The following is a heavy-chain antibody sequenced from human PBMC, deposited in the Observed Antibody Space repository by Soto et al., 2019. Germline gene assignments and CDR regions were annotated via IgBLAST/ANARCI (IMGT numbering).Heavy chain of an antibody. CDR3: ARDRGVAPPVAGNTHYYYYMDV. V-gene: IGHV1-18*01. CDR2: ISAYNGNT. Sequence: QDQLVQSGVEVKKPGASVKVSCKASGYSFTNYGITWVRQAPGQGFEWMRCISAYNGNTDYAQKFQGRVTLTTDASTSTAYLELRSLRSDDTAVYYCARDRGVAPPVAGNTHYYYYMDVWGKGTTVTVSS. J-gene: IGHJ6*03. CDR1: GYSFTNYG. D-gene: IGHD6-19*01.